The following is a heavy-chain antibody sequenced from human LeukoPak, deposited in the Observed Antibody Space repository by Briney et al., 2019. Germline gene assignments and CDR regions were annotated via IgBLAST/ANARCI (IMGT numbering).Heavy chain of an antibody. CDR2: INRIGST. CDR3: ARRGLTTVLYLD. V-gene: IGHV4-34*01. J-gene: IGHJ4*02. CDR1: GGSFSNYY. D-gene: IGHD4-11*01. Sequence: PSETLSLTCGVSGGSFSNYYWSWIRQPPGKGLEWIGEINRIGSTNYNPSLKSRATISVDMSTNQFSLKLSSVPAPDPAVYFCARRGLTTVLYLDWGQGTLVTVSS.